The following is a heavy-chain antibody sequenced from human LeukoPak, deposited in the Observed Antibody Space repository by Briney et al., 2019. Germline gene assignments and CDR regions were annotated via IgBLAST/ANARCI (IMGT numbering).Heavy chain of an antibody. CDR2: INGRAATT. CDR3: AKAPATGEGYYFYYMDV. J-gene: IGHJ6*03. CDR1: GFTFSSYA. D-gene: IGHD7-27*01. V-gene: IGHV3-23*01. Sequence: GGSLRLSCAASGFTFSSYAMSWVRRAPGKGLEWVASINGRAATTYYADSVKGRFTISRDNSMNTLYLQVNSLGADDTAVYYCAKAPATGEGYYFYYMDVWGKGTTVTVSS.